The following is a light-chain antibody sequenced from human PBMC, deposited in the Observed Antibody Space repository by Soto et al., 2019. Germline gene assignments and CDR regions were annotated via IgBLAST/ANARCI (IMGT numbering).Light chain of an antibody. J-gene: IGKJ1*01. CDR2: DAS. V-gene: IGKV1-5*01. CDR3: QQYNSYPWT. CDR1: QSISSW. Sequence: DIQMTQSPSTLSASVGDRVTITCRASQSISSWLAWYQQKPGKAPKLLIYDASSLESGVPSRFSGRGSGTEFTLTISSLQPDEFATYYCQQYNSYPWTFGQGTKGEIK.